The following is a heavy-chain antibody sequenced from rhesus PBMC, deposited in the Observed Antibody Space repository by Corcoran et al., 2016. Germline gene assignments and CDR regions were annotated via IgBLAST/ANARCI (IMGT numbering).Heavy chain of an antibody. CDR3: SKKSPGAGFGLDS. CDR2: IRNKVNGGTQ. J-gene: IGHJ6*01. V-gene: IGHV3-116*02. CDR1: GFTFSDYY. Sequence: EVRLVESGGGLVQPGGSLRLSCAASGFTFSDYYISWVRQAPGKGPEWVGFIRNKVNGGTQEYAAAVKGRFTISRDDSKSVASLEMNSLKTEDTAVYYCSKKSPGAGFGLDSWGQGVVVTVSS.